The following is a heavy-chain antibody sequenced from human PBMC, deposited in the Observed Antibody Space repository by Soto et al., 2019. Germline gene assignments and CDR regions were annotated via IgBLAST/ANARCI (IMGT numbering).Heavy chain of an antibody. D-gene: IGHD3-22*01. CDR2: INHSGST. J-gene: IGHJ4*02. CDR3: AKPYYDSNTLHSFFAY. Sequence: SETLSLTCAVYGGSFSGYYWSWIRQPPGKGLEWIGEINHSGSTNYNPSLKSRVTISVDTSKNQFSLELSSVTAADTAVYYCAKPYYDSNTLHSFFAYWGQGTLVIVSS. V-gene: IGHV4-34*01. CDR1: GGSFSGYY.